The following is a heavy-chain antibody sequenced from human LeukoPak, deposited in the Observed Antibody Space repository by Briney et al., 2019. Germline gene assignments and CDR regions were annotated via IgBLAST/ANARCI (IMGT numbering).Heavy chain of an antibody. V-gene: IGHV4-30-2*01. D-gene: IGHD3-22*01. J-gene: IGHJ1*01. CDR3: ARDGDSSGYYVHFQH. CDR2: IYHSGST. CDR1: GGSTSSGGYS. Sequence: SENLSLTCAVSGGSTSSGGYSWSWIRQPPGKGLEWIGYIYHSGSTYYNPSLKSRVTISVDRSKNQFSLKLSSVTAADTAVYYCARDGDSSGYYVHFQHWGQGTLVTVSS.